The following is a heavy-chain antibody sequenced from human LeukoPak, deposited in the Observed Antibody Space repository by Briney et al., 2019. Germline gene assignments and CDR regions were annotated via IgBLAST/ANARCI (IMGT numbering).Heavy chain of an antibody. J-gene: IGHJ4*02. Sequence: PSETLSLTCTVSGYSVSSGYYWGWIRQPPGKGLEWIGSIYYSGSTYYNPSLKSRVTISVDTSKNQFSLKLSSVTAADTAVYYCARRGQQLVLDYWGQGTLVTVSS. CDR1: GYSVSSGYY. D-gene: IGHD6-6*01. CDR2: IYYSGST. V-gene: IGHV4-38-2*02. CDR3: ARRGQQLVLDY.